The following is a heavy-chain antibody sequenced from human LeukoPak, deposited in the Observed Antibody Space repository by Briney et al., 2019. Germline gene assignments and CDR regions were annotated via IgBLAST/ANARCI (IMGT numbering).Heavy chain of an antibody. Sequence: GGSLRLSCAASGFTFSSYSMNWVRQAPGKGLEWVSSISSSSSYIYYADSVKGRFTISRDNAKNSLYLQMNSLRAEDTALYYCARDAEGGDCSDYWGQGTLVTVSS. J-gene: IGHJ4*02. V-gene: IGHV3-21*04. CDR2: ISSSSSYI. CDR3: ARDAEGGDCSDY. D-gene: IGHD2-21*01. CDR1: GFTFSSYS.